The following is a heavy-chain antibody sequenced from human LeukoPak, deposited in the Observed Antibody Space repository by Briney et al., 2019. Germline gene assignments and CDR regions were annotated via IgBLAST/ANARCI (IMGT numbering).Heavy chain of an antibody. Sequence: GGSLRLSCAASGFTFSSYTMNWVRQAPGKWLEWVSYISKSSGTMSYADSVKGRFTISRDNAKNSLFLQMNSLRDEDTAVYYCARDENWGFDYWGQGTLVTVSS. CDR2: ISKSSGTM. CDR1: GFTFSSYT. V-gene: IGHV3-48*02. CDR3: ARDENWGFDY. D-gene: IGHD7-27*01. J-gene: IGHJ4*02.